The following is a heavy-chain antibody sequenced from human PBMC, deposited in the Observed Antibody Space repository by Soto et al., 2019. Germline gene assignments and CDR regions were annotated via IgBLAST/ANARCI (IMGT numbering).Heavy chain of an antibody. V-gene: IGHV3-11*01. CDR3: AGVWYGDYLGYFQH. CDR1: GFTFSDYY. CDR2: ISSSGSTI. J-gene: IGHJ1*01. D-gene: IGHD4-17*01. Sequence: QVQLVESGGGLVKPGGSLRLSCAASGFTFSDYYMSWIRQAPGKGLEWVSYISSSGSTIYYADSVKGRFTISRDNAKKALYRQMNSLRTVDTAVYYCAGVWYGDYLGYFQHWCQGTLVTVSS.